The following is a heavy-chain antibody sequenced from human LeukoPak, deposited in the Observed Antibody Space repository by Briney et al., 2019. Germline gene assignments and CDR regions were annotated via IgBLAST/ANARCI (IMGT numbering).Heavy chain of an antibody. Sequence: GRSLRLSCAASGFTFSSYGMHWVRQAPGKGLEWVAVIWYDGSNKYYADSVKGRFTISRDNSKNTLYLQMNSLRAEDTAVYYCAKDRPYCSSTSCTPSVGMDVWGQGTTVTVSS. V-gene: IGHV3-33*06. CDR3: AKDRPYCSSTSCTPSVGMDV. J-gene: IGHJ6*02. CDR2: IWYDGSNK. D-gene: IGHD2-2*01. CDR1: GFTFSSYG.